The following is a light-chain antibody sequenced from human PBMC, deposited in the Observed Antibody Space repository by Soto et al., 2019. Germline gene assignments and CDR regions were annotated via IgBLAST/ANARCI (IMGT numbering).Light chain of an antibody. Sequence: DIQMTQSPSSLSASVGDRVTITCQASQDIRKYLNWYQQKPGRAPKLLIYGASNLETGVPSRFSGSGDGTDFTFTISSLQPEDIATYYCQHYDHLPPFTFGPGTKVAIK. CDR1: QDIRKY. V-gene: IGKV1-33*01. CDR2: GAS. J-gene: IGKJ3*01. CDR3: QHYDHLPPFT.